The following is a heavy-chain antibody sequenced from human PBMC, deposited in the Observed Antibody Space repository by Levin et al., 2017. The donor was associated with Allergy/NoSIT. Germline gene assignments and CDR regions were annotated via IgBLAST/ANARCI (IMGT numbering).Heavy chain of an antibody. CDR3: ARAGGLDY. D-gene: IGHD3-10*01. J-gene: IGHJ4*02. Sequence: PSGGSLRLSCEASGFTFRNHWMAWVRQVPGKGLEWVANIKQDGSEKNYVDSVKGRFTISRDNAKNSLYLQMNSLRAEDTAVYYCARAGGLDYWGQGTLVTVSS. CDR1: GFTFRNHW. V-gene: IGHV3-7*01. CDR2: IKQDGSEK.